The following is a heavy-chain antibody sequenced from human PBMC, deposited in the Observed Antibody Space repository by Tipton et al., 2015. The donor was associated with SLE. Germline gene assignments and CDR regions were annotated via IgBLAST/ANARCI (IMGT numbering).Heavy chain of an antibody. Sequence: TLSLTCTVSGGSISSHYWTWIRQPPGKGLEWIGYIHHTGRTKYNPSLKSRVTILVDTSKNQFSLTLSSVTAADTAVYYCAVGSGGYQAAFDYWGQGTLVTVSS. V-gene: IGHV4-59*11. CDR3: AVGSGGYQAAFDY. J-gene: IGHJ4*02. CDR2: IHHTGRT. D-gene: IGHD2-15*01. CDR1: GGSISSHY.